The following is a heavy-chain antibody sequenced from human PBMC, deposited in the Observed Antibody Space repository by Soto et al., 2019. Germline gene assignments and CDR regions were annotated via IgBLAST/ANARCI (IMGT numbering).Heavy chain of an antibody. CDR1: GFTFSSYG. V-gene: IGHV3-30*18. J-gene: IGHJ4*02. CDR2: ISYDGSNK. CDR3: AKDLLRNYDFWSGYYSFVDY. Sequence: PGGSLRLSCAASGFTFSSYGMHWVRQAPGKGLEWVAVISYDGSNKYYADSVKGRFTISRDNSKNTLYLQMNSLRAEDTAVYYCAKDLLRNYDFWSGYYSFVDYWGQGTLVTVPQ. D-gene: IGHD3-3*01.